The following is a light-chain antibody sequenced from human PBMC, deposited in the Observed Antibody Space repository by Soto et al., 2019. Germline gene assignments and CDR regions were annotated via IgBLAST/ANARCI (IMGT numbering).Light chain of an antibody. CDR2: GAS. CDR3: QQYGSSGT. CDR1: QSVSNNY. J-gene: IGKJ1*01. Sequence: EIVWTQSPGTLSLSPGERANLSCRASQSVSNNYLAWYQQKPGQAPRLLIYGASNRATGIPDRFSGSGSGTEFTLTISRLEPEDFAGYYCQQYGSSGTFGQGTNVDI. V-gene: IGKV3-20*01.